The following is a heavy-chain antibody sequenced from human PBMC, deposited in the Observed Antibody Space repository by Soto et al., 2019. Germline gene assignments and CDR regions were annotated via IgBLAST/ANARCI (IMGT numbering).Heavy chain of an antibody. V-gene: IGHV3-74*01. CDR2: SHSAGSST. CDR3: ARGDRGAFDL. Sequence: EVQLVESGGGLVRPGGSLRLSCAASGFTFSYYWMHWVRQAPGKGLVWVSRSHSAGSSTTYADFVKGRFIISRDNARKTLDLQMNSVGVEVTAVYYCARGDRGAFDLWGQGTVVTVSS. D-gene: IGHD1-26*01. CDR1: GFTFSYYW. J-gene: IGHJ3*01.